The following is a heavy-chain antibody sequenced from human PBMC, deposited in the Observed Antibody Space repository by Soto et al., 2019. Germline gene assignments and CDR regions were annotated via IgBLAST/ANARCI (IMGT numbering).Heavy chain of an antibody. CDR1: GFTFSSYG. J-gene: IGHJ5*02. D-gene: IGHD6-6*01. CDR2: ISYDGSNK. Sequence: HPGGSLRLSCAASGFTFSSYGMHWVRQAPGKGLEWVAVISYDGSNKYYADSVKGRFTISRDNSKNTLYLQMNSLRAEDTAVYYCAKSGDDRGPKWEKIAARLNNWFDPWGQGTLVTVSS. CDR3: AKSGDDRGPKWEKIAARLNNWFDP. V-gene: IGHV3-30*18.